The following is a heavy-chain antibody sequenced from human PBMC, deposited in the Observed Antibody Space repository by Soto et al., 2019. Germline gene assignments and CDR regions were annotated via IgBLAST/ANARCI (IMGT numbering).Heavy chain of an antibody. CDR3: ARDPGGSSSSSNWFDP. CDR2: IYYSGST. Sequence: PSETLSLTCTVSGGSISSYYWSWIRQPPGKGLEWIGYIYYSGSTNYNPSLKSRVTISVDTSKNQFSLKLSSVTAADTAVYYCARDPGGSSSSSNWFDPWGQGTLVTVSS. D-gene: IGHD6-6*01. J-gene: IGHJ5*02. CDR1: GGSISSYY. V-gene: IGHV4-59*01.